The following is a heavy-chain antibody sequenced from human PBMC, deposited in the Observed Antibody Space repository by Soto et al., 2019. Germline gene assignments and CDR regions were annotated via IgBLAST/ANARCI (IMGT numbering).Heavy chain of an antibody. V-gene: IGHV3-23*01. D-gene: IGHD3-10*01. CDR3: APLLCFGELYY. CDR1: GFTFSSYA. J-gene: IGHJ4*02. Sequence: EVQLLESGGGLVQPGGSLRLSCAASGFTFSSYAMSWVRQAPGKGLEWVSAISGSGGSTYYADSVKGRFTISRDNSKNTLYLQMISRRAGDTAVYYCAPLLCFGELYYWGQGTLVTVSS. CDR2: ISGSGGST.